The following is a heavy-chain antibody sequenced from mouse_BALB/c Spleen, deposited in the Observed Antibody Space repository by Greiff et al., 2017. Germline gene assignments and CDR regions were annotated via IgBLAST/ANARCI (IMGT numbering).Heavy chain of an antibody. D-gene: IGHD2-4*01. V-gene: IGHV5-4*02. Sequence: DVMLVESGGGLVKPGGSLTLSCAASGFTFSDYYMYWVRQTPENRLEWVATIRDGGSYTYYPDSVKGRFTIARANAKNNLYLQMSSLKSEDTAMYYSARDRDYDYEEGFAYWGQGTLVTVSA. J-gene: IGHJ3*01. CDR3: ARDRDYDYEEGFAY. CDR1: GFTFSDYY. CDR2: IRDGGSYT.